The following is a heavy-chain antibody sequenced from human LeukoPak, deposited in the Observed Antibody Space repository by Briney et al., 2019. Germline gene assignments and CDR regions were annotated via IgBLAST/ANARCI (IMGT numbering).Heavy chain of an antibody. D-gene: IGHD1-26*01. CDR3: ARSSSRGNWFDP. Sequence: GASVKVSCKASGYTFTDYYMHWVRQAPGQGLEWMGWINPNSGGTNYAQKFQGRVTMTRDTSISTAYMELSWLTSDVTAVYYCARSSSRGNWFDPWGQGTLVTVSS. V-gene: IGHV1-2*02. J-gene: IGHJ5*02. CDR1: GYTFTDYY. CDR2: INPNSGGT.